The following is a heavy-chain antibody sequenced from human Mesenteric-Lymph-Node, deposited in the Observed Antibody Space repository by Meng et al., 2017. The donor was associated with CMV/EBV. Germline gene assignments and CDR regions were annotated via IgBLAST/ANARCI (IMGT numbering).Heavy chain of an antibody. Sequence: SCKASGYILTTYTLHWVRQAPGQSLEFLGWINPANGYPKYSQKFQGRVTISRDTSATTAYLELSSLTSEDTAVYYCARGGATGTMDYWGQGTLVTVSS. CDR3: ARGGATGTMDY. J-gene: IGHJ4*02. D-gene: IGHD1-1*01. V-gene: IGHV1-3*01. CDR2: INPANGYP. CDR1: GYILTTYT.